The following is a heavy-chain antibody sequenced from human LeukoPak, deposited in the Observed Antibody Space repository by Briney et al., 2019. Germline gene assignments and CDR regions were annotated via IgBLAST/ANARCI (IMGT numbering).Heavy chain of an antibody. D-gene: IGHD6-13*01. J-gene: IGHJ3*02. V-gene: IGHV4-31*11. Sequence: SETLSLTCAVYGGSFSGYYWSWIRQHPGKGLEWIGYIYYSGSTYYNPSLKSRVTISVDTSKNQFSLKLSSVTAADTAVYYCARVLWYSSSWCAFDIWGQGTMVTVSS. CDR3: ARVLWYSSSWCAFDI. CDR1: GGSFSGYY. CDR2: IYYSGST.